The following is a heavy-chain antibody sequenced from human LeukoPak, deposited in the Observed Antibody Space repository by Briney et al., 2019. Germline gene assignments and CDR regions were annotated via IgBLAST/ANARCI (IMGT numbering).Heavy chain of an antibody. CDR2: ISAYNGNT. V-gene: IGHV1-18*01. Sequence: ASVKVSCKASGYTFTSYGISWVRQAPGQGLERMGWISAYNGNTNYAQKLQGRVTMTTDTSTSTAYMELRSLRSDDTAVYYCARVKSGPSYYYYGMDVWGQGTTVTVSS. CDR1: GYTFTSYG. D-gene: IGHD1-14*01. J-gene: IGHJ6*02. CDR3: ARVKSGPSYYYYGMDV.